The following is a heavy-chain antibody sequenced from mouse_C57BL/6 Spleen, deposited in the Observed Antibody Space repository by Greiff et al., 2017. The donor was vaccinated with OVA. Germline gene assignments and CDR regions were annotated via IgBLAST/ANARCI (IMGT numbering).Heavy chain of an antibody. CDR3: ARWYYGSSYGYIDV. D-gene: IGHD1-1*01. Sequence: QVQLQQPGAELVRPGSSVKLSCKASGYTFTSYWMHWVKQRPIQGLEWIGNIDPSDSETHYNQKFKDKATLAVDKSSSTAYMQLSSLTSEDSAVYYCARWYYGSSYGYIDVWGTGTTVTVSS. CDR1: GYTFTSYW. CDR2: IDPSDSET. J-gene: IGHJ1*03. V-gene: IGHV1-52*01.